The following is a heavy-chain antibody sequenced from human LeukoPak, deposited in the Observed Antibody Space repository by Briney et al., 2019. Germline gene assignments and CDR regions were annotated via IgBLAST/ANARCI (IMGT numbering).Heavy chain of an antibody. Sequence: GGSLRLSCAASGFTFSSYSMDWVRQAPGKGLEWVSYISSSSSTIYYADSVKGRFTISRDNAKNTVYLQMNSLGVEDTAVYYCARGALYQYYLDYWGWGQGTLVTVSS. CDR1: GFTFSSYS. J-gene: IGHJ4*02. CDR3: ARGALYQYYLDYWG. D-gene: IGHD4-17*01. V-gene: IGHV3-48*01. CDR2: ISSSSSTI.